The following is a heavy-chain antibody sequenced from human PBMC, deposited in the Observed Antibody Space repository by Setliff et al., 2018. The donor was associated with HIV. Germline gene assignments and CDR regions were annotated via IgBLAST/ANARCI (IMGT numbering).Heavy chain of an antibody. Sequence: ASVKVSCKASGYSFINHAVHWVRQAPGQRLEWMGWINVGSGKTQYSQEFQGRVTITRDTSATTAYMELSSLTSEDTAVYYCAKSRVGFSVPYDAFDIWGQGTMVTVSS. D-gene: IGHD1-26*01. CDR2: INVGSGKT. V-gene: IGHV1-3*01. J-gene: IGHJ3*02. CDR1: GYSFINHA. CDR3: AKSRVGFSVPYDAFDI.